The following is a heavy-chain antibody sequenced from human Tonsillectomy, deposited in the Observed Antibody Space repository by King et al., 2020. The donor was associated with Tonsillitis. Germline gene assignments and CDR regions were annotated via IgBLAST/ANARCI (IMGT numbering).Heavy chain of an antibody. V-gene: IGHV3-30-3*01. J-gene: IGHJ4*02. CDR2: ISYEGSSK. Sequence: HVQLVESGGGVVQPGRSLRLSCAASGFTFRSYAMHCVRQAPGKGPEWGSVISYEGSSKHYADSVKGRVTISRDNSKNTVYLQMNSLRAEDTAVYYCARDKESGSFYGYFENWGQGALVTVSS. CDR3: ARDKESGSFYGYFEN. D-gene: IGHD1-26*01. CDR1: GFTFRSYA.